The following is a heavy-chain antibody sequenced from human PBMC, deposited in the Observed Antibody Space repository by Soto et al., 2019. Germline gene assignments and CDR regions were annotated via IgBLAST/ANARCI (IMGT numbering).Heavy chain of an antibody. CDR1: GATFSDYY. V-gene: IGHV1-2*04. J-gene: IGHJ6*03. CDR3: ARESGGATATLDYYYFYMDV. Sequence: QVQLVQSGAEVRKPGASVTVSCRTSGATFSDYYIHWVRQAPGQGLEWMGWINPNSGATNYAQKFRGWVTMTRDTSIRTVYMQLSRLRSDDTAVYYCARESGGATATLDYYYFYMDVWGTGTTVTVSS. D-gene: IGHD5-12*01. CDR2: INPNSGAT.